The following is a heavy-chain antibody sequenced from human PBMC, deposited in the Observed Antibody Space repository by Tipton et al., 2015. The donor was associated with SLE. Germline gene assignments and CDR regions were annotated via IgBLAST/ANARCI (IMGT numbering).Heavy chain of an antibody. CDR2: IIPILGIA. Sequence: QSGAEVKKPGSSVKASCKASGGTFSSYAISWVRQAPGQGLEWMGRIIPILGIANYAQKFQGRVTITAVKSTSTAYMELSSLRSEDTAVYYCARDGSDSSDDYWGQGTLVTVSS. V-gene: IGHV1-69*04. J-gene: IGHJ4*02. CDR1: GGTFSSYA. CDR3: ARDGSDSSDDY. D-gene: IGHD3-22*01.